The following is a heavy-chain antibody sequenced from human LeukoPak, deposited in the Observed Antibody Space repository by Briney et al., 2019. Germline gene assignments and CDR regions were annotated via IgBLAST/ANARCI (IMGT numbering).Heavy chain of an antibody. CDR2: VHYSGTT. J-gene: IGHJ5*01. Sequence: SETLSLTCTVSGVSISDYYWNWIRQPPGKGLEWVAYVHYSGTTKYNPSLQSRVTTAVDMSKKEVSLRLDSVPAADTAVYYCAGDMRGSAKVWFDSWGQGGQVIVSS. V-gene: IGHV4-59*12. CDR3: AGDMRGSAKVWFDS. D-gene: IGHD3-10*01. CDR1: GVSISDYY.